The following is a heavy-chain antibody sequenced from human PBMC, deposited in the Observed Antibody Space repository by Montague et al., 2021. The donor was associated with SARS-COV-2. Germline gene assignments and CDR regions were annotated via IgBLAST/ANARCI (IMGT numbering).Heavy chain of an antibody. D-gene: IGHD2-21*01. J-gene: IGHJ4*02. CDR1: GDSITNDHC. V-gene: IGHV4-38-2*02. CDR2: SYHSGTT. Sequence: SETLSLTCTVSGDSITNDHCCSWIRHPPGKRLQWIGASYHSGTTYYNPSLKSRVTISVDTFNNQFSLKLTSVTAADTAVCYCARRHIVASNRAFDYWGQGTLVTVSS. CDR3: ARRHIVASNRAFDY.